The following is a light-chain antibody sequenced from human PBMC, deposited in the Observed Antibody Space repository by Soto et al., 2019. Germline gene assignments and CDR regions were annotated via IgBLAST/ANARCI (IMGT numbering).Light chain of an antibody. Sequence: EIVLTQSPATLSLSPGERATLSCRASQSVSSYLAWYQQKPGQAPRLLIYDASNRATGIPARFSGSGSGTDFTVTISSLEPEDFPVYYCQQRSNWPRTFGQGTKVEIK. CDR1: QSVSSY. CDR2: DAS. J-gene: IGKJ1*01. CDR3: QQRSNWPRT. V-gene: IGKV3-11*01.